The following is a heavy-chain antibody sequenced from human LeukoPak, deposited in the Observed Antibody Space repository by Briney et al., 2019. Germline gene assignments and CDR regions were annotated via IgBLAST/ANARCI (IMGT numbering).Heavy chain of an antibody. CDR2: TSYDGSNK. Sequence: GGSLRLSCAASGFTFSSYAMHWVRQAPGKGLEWVAVTSYDGSNKYYADSVKGRFTISRDNSKNTLYLQMNSLRAEDTAVYYCAREAPNYYYYYMDVWGKGTTVTVSS. CDR3: AREAPNYYYYYMDV. V-gene: IGHV3-30*04. J-gene: IGHJ6*03. CDR1: GFTFSSYA.